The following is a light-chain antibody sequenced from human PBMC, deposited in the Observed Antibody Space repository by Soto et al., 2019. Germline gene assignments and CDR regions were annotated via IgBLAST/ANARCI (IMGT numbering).Light chain of an antibody. Sequence: QPVLTQPPSASGTPGQRVTISCSGSSSNIGSNTVNWYQQLPGTAPKLLIYSNNQRPSGVPYRFSGSKSGTAAALAISGLPSEDEADYYCAARDDSLNGYVFGTGTKVTVL. CDR2: SNN. J-gene: IGLJ1*01. CDR3: AARDDSLNGYV. V-gene: IGLV1-44*01. CDR1: SSNIGSNT.